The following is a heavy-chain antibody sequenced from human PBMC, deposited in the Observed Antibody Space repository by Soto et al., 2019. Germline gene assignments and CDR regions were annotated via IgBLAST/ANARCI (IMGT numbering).Heavy chain of an antibody. J-gene: IGHJ4*02. CDR2: IVVGSGNT. Sequence: SVKVSCKASGFTFTSSAVQWVRQARGQRLEWMGWIVVGSGNTNYAQKLQGRVTMTTDTSTSTAYMELRSLRSDDTAVYYCARVFPPAPYTDYWGQGTRVTVSS. CDR3: ARVFPPAPYTDY. V-gene: IGHV1-58*01. CDR1: GFTFTSSA. D-gene: IGHD1-1*01.